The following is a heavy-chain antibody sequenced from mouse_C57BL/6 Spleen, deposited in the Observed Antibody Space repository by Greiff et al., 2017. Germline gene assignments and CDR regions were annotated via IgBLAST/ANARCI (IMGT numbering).Heavy chain of an antibody. D-gene: IGHD1-1*01. J-gene: IGHJ3*01. CDR3: ARRDYYGSSYWFAY. Sequence: QVQLQQSGAELVRPGTSVKLSCKASGYTFTSYWMHWVKQRPGQGLEWIGVIDPSDSYTNYNQKFKGKATLTVDTSSSTAYMQLSSLTSEDSAVYYCARRDYYGSSYWFAYWGQGTLVTVSA. CDR1: GYTFTSYW. V-gene: IGHV1-59*01. CDR2: IDPSDSYT.